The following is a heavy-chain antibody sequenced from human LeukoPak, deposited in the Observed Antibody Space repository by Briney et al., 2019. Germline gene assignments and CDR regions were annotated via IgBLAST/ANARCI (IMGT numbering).Heavy chain of an antibody. J-gene: IGHJ4*02. CDR2: LHSSGST. CDR1: GGSISSYY. Sequence: PSETLSLTCTVSGGSISSYYWNWIRQPAGKGLEWIGRLHSSGSTNYSPSLKSRVTLSLDTSKNQFSLNLSSVTAADTAVYYCARKSLRQNDFDYWGQGILVTVSS. V-gene: IGHV4-4*07. CDR3: ARKSLRQNDFDY. D-gene: IGHD5/OR15-5a*01.